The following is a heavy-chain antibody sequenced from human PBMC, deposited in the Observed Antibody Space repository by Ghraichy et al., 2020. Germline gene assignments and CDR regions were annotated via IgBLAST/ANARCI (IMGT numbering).Heavy chain of an antibody. D-gene: IGHD2-15*01. CDR2: INSYGSST. J-gene: IGHJ4*02. Sequence: GESLNISCAASGFTLSNYWMHWVRHAPGKGLVWVSRINSYGSSTLYADSVTGRFTISRANAKSTLYLQMNSLRAEDTAVYYCAREYCSGGRCCFGTGGSHLDYWGQGTQVTVSA. CDR3: AREYCSGGRCCFGTGGSHLDY. CDR1: GFTLSNYW. V-gene: IGHV3-74*01.